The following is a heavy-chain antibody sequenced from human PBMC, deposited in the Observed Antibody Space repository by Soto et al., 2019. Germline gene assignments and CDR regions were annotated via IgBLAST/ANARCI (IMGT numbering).Heavy chain of an antibody. V-gene: IGHV1-8*01. CDR1: GYTFTSYD. CDR2: MNPNSGNT. D-gene: IGHD6-6*01. J-gene: IGHJ4*02. CDR3: ASRASSSSGDFFGFRC. Sequence: QVQLVQSGAEVKKPGASVKVSCKASGYTFTSYDINWVRQATGQGLEWMGWMNPNSGNTGYAQKFQGRVTMTRNTSISTAYMELSSLRSEDTAVYYSASRASSSSGDFFGFRCWGQGTLVTVSS.